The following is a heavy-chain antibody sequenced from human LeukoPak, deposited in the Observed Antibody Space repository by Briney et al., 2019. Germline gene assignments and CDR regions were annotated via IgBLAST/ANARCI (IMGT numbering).Heavy chain of an antibody. CDR1: GGTFSSYA. CDR3: ASHRYCSSTSCYRNFDY. V-gene: IGHV1-69*01. Sequence: GSSVKVSCKASGGTFSSYAISWVRQAPGQGREWMGGIIPIFGTANYAQKFQGRVTITADESTSTAYMELSSLRSEDTAVYYCASHRYCSSTSCYRNFDYWGQGTLVTVSS. CDR2: IIPIFGTA. J-gene: IGHJ4*02. D-gene: IGHD2-2*02.